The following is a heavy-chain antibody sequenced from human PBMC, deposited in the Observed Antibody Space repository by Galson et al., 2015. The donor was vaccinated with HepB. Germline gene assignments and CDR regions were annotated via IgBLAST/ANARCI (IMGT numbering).Heavy chain of an antibody. J-gene: IGHJ5*02. V-gene: IGHV4-34*01. Sequence: ETLSLTCAVYGGSFSGYYWSWIRQPPGKGLEWIGEINHSGSTNYNPSLKSRVTISVDTSKNQFSLKLSSVTAADTAVYYCARRRNRGVGAHFPWGQGTLVTVSS. D-gene: IGHD1-26*01. CDR1: GGSFSGYY. CDR2: INHSGST. CDR3: ARRRNRGVGAHFP.